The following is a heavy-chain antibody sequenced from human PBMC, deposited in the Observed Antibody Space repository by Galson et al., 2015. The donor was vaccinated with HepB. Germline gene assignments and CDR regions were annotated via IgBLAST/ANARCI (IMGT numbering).Heavy chain of an antibody. CDR1: GFTFSDYY. Sequence: SLRLSCAASGFTFSDYYMSWIRQAPGKGLEWVSYISSSSTYTCYADSVKGRFTISRDNAKNSLYLQMNSLRAEDTAVYYCARDAYSNYMDYWGQGTLVTVSS. CDR2: ISSSSTYT. CDR3: ARDAYSNYMDY. J-gene: IGHJ4*02. D-gene: IGHD4-11*01. V-gene: IGHV3-11*05.